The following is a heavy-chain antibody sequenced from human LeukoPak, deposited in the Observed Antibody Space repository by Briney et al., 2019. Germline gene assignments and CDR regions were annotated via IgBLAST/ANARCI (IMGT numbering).Heavy chain of an antibody. J-gene: IGHJ5*02. V-gene: IGHV4-34*01. CDR2: INHSGST. CDR1: GGSFSGYY. CDR3: ARDNTVTTRLDWFDP. D-gene: IGHD4-11*01. Sequence: SETLSLTCAVYGGSFSGYYWSWIRQPPGKGLEWIGEINHSGSTNYNPSLKSRVTMSVDTSKNQFSLKLSSVTAADTAVYYCARDNTVTTRLDWFDPWGQGTLVTVSS.